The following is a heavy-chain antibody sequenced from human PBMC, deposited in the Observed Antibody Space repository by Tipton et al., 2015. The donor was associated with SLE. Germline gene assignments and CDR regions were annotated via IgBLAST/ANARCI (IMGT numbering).Heavy chain of an antibody. Sequence: QVQLVQSGAEVKKPGASVKVSCKASGYTFTNYGISWVRQAPGQGLEWMGWISAYNGNTNYAQKLQGRVTMTTDTSTSTAYMELRRLRSDDTAVYYCAIMGIVATITSRGFDYWCQGTLVTVSS. CDR2: ISAYNGNT. D-gene: IGHD5-12*01. CDR3: AIMGIVATITSRGFDY. J-gene: IGHJ4*02. V-gene: IGHV1-18*01. CDR1: GYTFTNYG.